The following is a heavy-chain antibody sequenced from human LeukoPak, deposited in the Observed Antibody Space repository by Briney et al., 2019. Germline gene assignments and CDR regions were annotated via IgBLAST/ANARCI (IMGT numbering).Heavy chain of an antibody. J-gene: IGHJ6*02. V-gene: IGHV1-2*02. CDR1: GYTFTGFY. CDR3: ASEYPYGSGSDYYYYGMDV. CDR2: INPNSGGT. Sequence: PRASVKVSCKASGYTFTGFYMHWVRQAPGQGLEWMGWINPNSGGTNYAQKFQGRVTMTRDTSISTAYMELSRLRSDDTAVYYCASEYPYGSGSDYYYYGMDVWGQGTTVTVSS. D-gene: IGHD3-10*01.